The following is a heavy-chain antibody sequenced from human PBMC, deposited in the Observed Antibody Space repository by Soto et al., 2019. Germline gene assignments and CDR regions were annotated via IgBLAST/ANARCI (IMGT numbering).Heavy chain of an antibody. CDR2: IYHSGST. D-gene: IGHD3-10*01. CDR3: ARENNVLPGGYFDY. V-gene: IGHV4-30-2*01. Sequence: SETLSLTCAVSGGSIGSGGYSWSWIRPPPGKGLEWIGYIYHSGSTYYNPSLKSRVTISVDRSKNQFSLKLSSVTAADTAVYYCARENNVLPGGYFDYWGQGTLVTVSS. CDR1: GGSIGSGGYS. J-gene: IGHJ4*02.